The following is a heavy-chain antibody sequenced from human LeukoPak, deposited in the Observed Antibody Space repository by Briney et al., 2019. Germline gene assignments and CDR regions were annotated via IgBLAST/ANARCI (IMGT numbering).Heavy chain of an antibody. D-gene: IGHD3-10*01. CDR3: ANLWFGDAFDI. J-gene: IGHJ3*02. CDR2: INPNSGGT. CDR1: RYTFTGYY. V-gene: IGHV1-2*02. Sequence: GASVKVSCKASRYTFTGYYMLWVRQAPGQGLEWMGWINPNSGGTNYAQKFQGRVTMTRDTSISTAYMELSRLRSDDTAVYYCANLWFGDAFDIWGQGTMVTVSS.